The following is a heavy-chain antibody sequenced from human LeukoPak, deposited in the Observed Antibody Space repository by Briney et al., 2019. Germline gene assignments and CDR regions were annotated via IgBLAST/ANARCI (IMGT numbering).Heavy chain of an antibody. CDR3: ARDLSGHWTYDY. V-gene: IGHV3-30*03. CDR1: AFIFSNHG. Sequence: GRSLRLSCAASAFIFSNHGMHWVRQAPGKGLEWVAIISYDGSNKYYADSVKGRFSLSRDNSMNTLYLQLNSLRTEDTAMYYCARDLSGHWTYDYWGQGTLVTVSS. J-gene: IGHJ4*01. D-gene: IGHD1-1*01. CDR2: ISYDGSNK.